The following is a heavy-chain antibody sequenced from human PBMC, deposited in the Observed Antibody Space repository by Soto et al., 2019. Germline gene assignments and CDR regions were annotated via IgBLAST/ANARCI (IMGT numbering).Heavy chain of an antibody. CDR3: AREWGGEIAVPENWFDP. J-gene: IGHJ5*02. CDR1: GFTFSRFS. D-gene: IGHD6-19*01. CDR2: ISGSSSTI. V-gene: IGHV3-48*02. Sequence: EVQLVESGGGLVQPGGSLRLSCAASGFTFSRFSFNWVRQAPGKGLEWVSYISGSSSTIYYADSVKGRFTISRDNAKNSLYLQMNRLRDEDTAVYYCAREWGGEIAVPENWFDPWGQGTLVTVTS.